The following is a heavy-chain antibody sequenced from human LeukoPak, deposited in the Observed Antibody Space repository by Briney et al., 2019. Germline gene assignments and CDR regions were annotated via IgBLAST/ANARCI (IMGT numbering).Heavy chain of an antibody. V-gene: IGHV1-18*04. J-gene: IGHJ4*02. CDR1: GYTFTNNG. D-gene: IGHD2-2*01. Sequence: SVKVSCRASGYTFTNNGFSWVRQAPGQGLEWMAWISAYNGETNYGQKFQGRLTLTTDTSTSTAYVELRSLRSEDTAVYYCASRTSVVPAAHYNYWGQGTLVTVSS. CDR3: ASRTSVVPAAHYNY. CDR2: ISAYNGET.